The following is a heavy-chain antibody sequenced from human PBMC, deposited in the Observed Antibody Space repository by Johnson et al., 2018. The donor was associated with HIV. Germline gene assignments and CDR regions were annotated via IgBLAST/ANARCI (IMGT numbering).Heavy chain of an antibody. CDR3: AKDRGDYLLDAFDI. CDR1: GFTFSSYG. J-gene: IGHJ3*02. D-gene: IGHD4-17*01. CDR2: IRHDGSNK. Sequence: QVQLVESGGGVVQPGGSLRLSCAASGFTFSSYGMHWVRQAPGQGLEWVAFIRHDGSNKYYADSVKGRFTISRENSKYTLYRQMNSLRAEDTAVYYCAKDRGDYLLDAFDIWGQGTMVTVSS. V-gene: IGHV3-30*02.